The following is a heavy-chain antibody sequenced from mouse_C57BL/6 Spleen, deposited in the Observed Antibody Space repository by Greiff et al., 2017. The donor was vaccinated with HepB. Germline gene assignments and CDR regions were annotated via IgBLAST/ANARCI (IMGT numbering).Heavy chain of an antibody. D-gene: IGHD4-1*01. J-gene: IGHJ1*03. CDR2: ISSGSSTI. CDR3: VKGDWDVYFDV. CDR1: GFTFSDYG. V-gene: IGHV5-17*01. Sequence: DVQLQESGGGLVKPGGSLKLSCAASGFTFSDYGMHWVRQAPEKGLEWVAYISSGSSTIYYADTVKGRFTISRDNAKNTLFLQMTSLRSEDTAMYYCVKGDWDVYFDVWGTGTTVTVSS.